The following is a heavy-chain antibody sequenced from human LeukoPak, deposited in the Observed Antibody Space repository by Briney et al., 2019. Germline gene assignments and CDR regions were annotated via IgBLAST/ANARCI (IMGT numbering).Heavy chain of an antibody. CDR1: GGSIASNY. Sequence: SETLSLTCTVSGGSIASNYWTWIRQPPGKGLEYIGYIYYTGATNYNPSLKSRVTISVDTSKNQFSLRLSSVTAADTAVYFCAKHGNSGWVIDYWGQGTLVTVSS. CDR3: AKHGNSGWVIDY. CDR2: IYYTGAT. D-gene: IGHD6-19*01. V-gene: IGHV4-59*08. J-gene: IGHJ4*02.